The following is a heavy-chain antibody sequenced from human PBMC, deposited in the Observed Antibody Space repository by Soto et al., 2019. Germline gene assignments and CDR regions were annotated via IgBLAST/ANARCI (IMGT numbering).Heavy chain of an antibody. V-gene: IGHV3-23*01. CDR2: ISASGGST. CDR3: AKEMYSSGAYYFYFGMDV. D-gene: IGHD6-25*01. Sequence: EVQLLESGGGLVQPGGSLRLSCAASGFTFSNYAMSWVRQAPGKGLEWVSAISASGGSTYYADSVRGRFTISRDNSKHTLYLQMNSLRAEDTAVYYCAKEMYSSGAYYFYFGMDVWGQANTVTVSS. CDR1: GFTFSNYA. J-gene: IGHJ6*02.